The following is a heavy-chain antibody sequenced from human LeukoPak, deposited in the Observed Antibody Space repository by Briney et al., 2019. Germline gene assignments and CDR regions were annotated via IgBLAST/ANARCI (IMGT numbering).Heavy chain of an antibody. CDR2: IYYRGRT. CDR1: GGSITSSSYY. J-gene: IGHJ3*02. D-gene: IGHD2-2*01. CDR3: ARAGYCDSTTCPDAFDI. V-gene: IGHV4-39*07. Sequence: SETLSLTCTVSGGSITSSSYYWGWIRQPPGKGLEWIGSIYYRGRTYYNPSLKSRVTISVDTSKNQLFLKMTSVTAADTAAYYCARAGYCDSTTCPDAFDIWGQETKVTVSS.